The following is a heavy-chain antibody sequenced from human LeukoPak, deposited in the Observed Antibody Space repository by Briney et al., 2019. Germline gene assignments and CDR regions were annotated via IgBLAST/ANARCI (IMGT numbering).Heavy chain of an antibody. CDR1: GFTFSSYW. CDR3: ARTYGSGSYYVLSNWFDP. D-gene: IGHD3-10*01. Sequence: AGGSLRLSCAASGFTFSSYWMHWVRQAPGKGLVWVSRINSDGSSTSYADSVKGRFTISRDNAKNSLYLQMNSLRAEDTAVYYCARTYGSGSYYVLSNWFDPWGQGTLVTVSS. V-gene: IGHV3-74*01. CDR2: INSDGSST. J-gene: IGHJ5*02.